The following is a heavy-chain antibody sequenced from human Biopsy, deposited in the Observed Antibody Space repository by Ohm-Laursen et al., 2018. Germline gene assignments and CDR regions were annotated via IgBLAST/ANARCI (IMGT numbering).Heavy chain of an antibody. CDR1: GGSIGGSGDY. CDR3: ARLFRLDDYWNDDPPDGFDV. J-gene: IGHJ3*01. Sequence: SETLSLTCTVSGGSIGGSGDYWIWIRPPPGMGLVWIGYISDTGTTNYNPSLRGRVAMSVDTSKNQFSLQLTSVTAADTAMFFCARLFRLDDYWNDDPPDGFDVWGQGTMVTVSS. V-gene: IGHV4-61*08. D-gene: IGHD3-3*01. CDR2: ISDTGTT.